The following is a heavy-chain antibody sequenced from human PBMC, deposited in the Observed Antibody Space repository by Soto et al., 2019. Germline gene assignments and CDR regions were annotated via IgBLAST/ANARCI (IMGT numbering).Heavy chain of an antibody. CDR3: ARHELRLRNSGSFYNAHFDP. V-gene: IGHV4-39*01. J-gene: IGHJ5*02. CDR2: ISYSGAT. CDR1: GGSISFAISIYY. Sequence: SETLSLTCIVSGGSISFAISIYYWCWIRQPPVKGLEWIASISYSGATFHNPSLKSRVTISTDKSKNQFSLQLSSVTAGDTAVYFCARHELRLRNSGSFYNAHFDPWGQGALVTVSS. D-gene: IGHD1-26*01.